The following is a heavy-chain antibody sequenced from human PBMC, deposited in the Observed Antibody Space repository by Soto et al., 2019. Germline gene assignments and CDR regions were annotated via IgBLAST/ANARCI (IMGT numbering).Heavy chain of an antibody. CDR3: ATNPRSSAWYKWLDP. Sequence: PSETLSLTCTVSGGSISPYYWSWIRQPPGKGLEWIGYIHYSGSTNYNPSLKSRVTISMDTSRNQFSLKLNSVTAADTAVYYCATNPRSSAWYKWLDPWGQGTLVTVSS. J-gene: IGHJ5*02. CDR2: IHYSGST. V-gene: IGHV4-59*01. CDR1: GGSISPYY. D-gene: IGHD6-19*01.